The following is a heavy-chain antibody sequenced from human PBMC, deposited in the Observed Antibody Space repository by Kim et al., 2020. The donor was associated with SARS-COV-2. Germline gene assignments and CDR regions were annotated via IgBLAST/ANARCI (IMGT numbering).Heavy chain of an antibody. D-gene: IGHD2-15*01. V-gene: IGHV3-53*01. CDR3: ARDLSDN. J-gene: IGHJ4*02. Sequence: SGRSTEKDNFVTGRFTISTDNSKNPRYLQMNSLRAEDTAVYYCARDLSDNWGQGTLVTVSS. CDR2: SGRST.